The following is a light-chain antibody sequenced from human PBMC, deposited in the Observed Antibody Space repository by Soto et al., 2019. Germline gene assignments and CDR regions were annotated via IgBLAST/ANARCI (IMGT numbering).Light chain of an antibody. V-gene: IGLV2-14*01. CDR3: SSYTSSATLV. Sequence: QSALTQPASVSGSPGQSITISCTGTSSDVGGYKYVSWYQHHPDKAPKLIIHEVSSRPSGVSNRFSGSKSGNTASLTISGLQAEDEADYYCSSYTSSATLVFGVGTKVNVL. J-gene: IGLJ2*01. CDR2: EVS. CDR1: SSDVGGYKY.